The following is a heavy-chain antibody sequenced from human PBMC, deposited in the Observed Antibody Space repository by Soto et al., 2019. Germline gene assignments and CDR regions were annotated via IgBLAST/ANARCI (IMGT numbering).Heavy chain of an antibody. D-gene: IGHD6-13*01. CDR3: TRDASRDSSARGWFDP. CDR2: ISSNSAYI. V-gene: IGHV3-21*01. J-gene: IGHJ5*02. CDR1: GFTFRSFT. Sequence: GGSLRLSCAASGFTFRSFTMNWVRQAPGKGLEWVSTISSNSAYIYYTDALRGRFTISRGNAKNSLHLQMNSLRAEDTAVYYCTRDASRDSSARGWFDPWGPGTLVTVSS.